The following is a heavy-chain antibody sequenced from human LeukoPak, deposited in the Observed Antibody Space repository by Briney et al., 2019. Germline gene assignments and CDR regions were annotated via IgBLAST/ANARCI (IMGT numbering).Heavy chain of an antibody. CDR2: ISAYNGNT. V-gene: IGHV1-18*01. D-gene: IGHD4-17*01. Sequence: GASVKVSCKASGYIFNSYGISWVRQAPGQGLEWMGWISAYNGNTNYAQKFQGRVTVTTDTSTSTAYMELRSLRSDDTAVYYCARTATVTTNYYYGMDVWGQGTTVTVSS. J-gene: IGHJ6*02. CDR1: GYIFNSYG. CDR3: ARTATVTTNYYYGMDV.